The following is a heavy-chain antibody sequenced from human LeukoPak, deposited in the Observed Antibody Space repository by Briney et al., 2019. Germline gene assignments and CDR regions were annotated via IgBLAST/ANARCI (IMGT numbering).Heavy chain of an antibody. CDR2: ISSSSSTI. V-gene: IGHV3-48*01. CDR3: ARATGGYSSSWFDY. Sequence: GGSLRLSCAASGFTFSSYSMNWVRQAPGKGLEWVSYISSSSSTIYYADSVKGRFTISRDNAKNSLYLQMNSLRAEDTAVYYCARATGGYSSSWFDYWGQGTLVTVSS. CDR1: GFTFSSYS. D-gene: IGHD6-13*01. J-gene: IGHJ4*02.